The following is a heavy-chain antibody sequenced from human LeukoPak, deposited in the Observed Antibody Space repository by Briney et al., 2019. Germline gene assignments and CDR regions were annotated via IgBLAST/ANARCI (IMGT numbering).Heavy chain of an antibody. CDR2: FSGSGGST. V-gene: IGHV3-23*01. CDR1: GFTFSSYA. Sequence: GGSLRLSCAASGFTFSSYALSWVRQAPGKGLEWVSGFSGSGGSTYYANSVKGRFTISRDNSKNTLYLQMNSLRAEDTAVYYCAKDYIPRYYYHSMDVWGQGTTVTVSS. J-gene: IGHJ6*02. CDR3: AKDYIPRYYYHSMDV. D-gene: IGHD2-2*02.